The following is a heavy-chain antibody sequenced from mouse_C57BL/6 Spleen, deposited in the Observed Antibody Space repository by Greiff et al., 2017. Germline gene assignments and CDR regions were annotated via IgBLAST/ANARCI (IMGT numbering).Heavy chain of an antibody. Sequence: QVQLQQSGAELVRPGSSVKLSCKASGYTFTSYWMHWVKQRPIQGLEWIGNIDPSDSETHYNQKFKDKATLTVDKSSSTAYMQLSSLTSEDSAVYYCATKRRYYFDYWGQGTTLTVSS. CDR3: ATKRRYYFDY. J-gene: IGHJ2*01. CDR2: IDPSDSET. V-gene: IGHV1-52*01. CDR1: GYTFTSYW. D-gene: IGHD1-1*01.